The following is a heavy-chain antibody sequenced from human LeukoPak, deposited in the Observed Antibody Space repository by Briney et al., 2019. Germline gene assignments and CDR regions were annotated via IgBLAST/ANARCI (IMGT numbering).Heavy chain of an antibody. Sequence: SETLSLTCTVSGGSIGSTNYYWGWIRQPPGKGLEWIGAIYYSGSGSTYYNPCLKSRVTMSIDTSKNQFSLRLSSVTAADTAVYYCARNAFDIWGQGTMVTVSS. CDR3: ARNAFDI. CDR1: GGSIGSTNYY. V-gene: IGHV4-39*01. J-gene: IGHJ3*02. CDR2: IYYSGSGST.